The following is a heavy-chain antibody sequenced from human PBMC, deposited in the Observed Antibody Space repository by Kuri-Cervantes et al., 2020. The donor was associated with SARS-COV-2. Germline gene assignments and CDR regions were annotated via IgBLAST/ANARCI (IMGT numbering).Heavy chain of an antibody. CDR2: ISYDGSNK. V-gene: IGHV3-30-3*01. J-gene: IGHJ4*02. D-gene: IGHD6-13*01. CDR3: ARGIGIAAAGH. Sequence: GESLKISCAASGFTFGSYAMHWVRQAPGKGLEWVAVISYDGSNKYYADSVKGRFTISRDNSKSTLYLQMNSLRAEDTAVYYCARGIGIAAAGHWGQGTPVTVSS. CDR1: GFTFGSYA.